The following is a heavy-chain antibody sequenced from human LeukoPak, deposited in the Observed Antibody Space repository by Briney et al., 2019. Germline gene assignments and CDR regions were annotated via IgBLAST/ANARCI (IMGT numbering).Heavy chain of an antibody. J-gene: IGHJ6*03. V-gene: IGHV4-59*01. Sequence: SETLSLTCTVSGGSISPYYWSWIRQPPGKGLEWIGYIYYSGSTSYNPSLKSRVTISVDASKNQFSLKLSSVTAADTAVYYCARAFYPGYYSYMAVWGKGTTVTVSS. D-gene: IGHD3-3*02. CDR1: GGSISPYY. CDR2: IYYSGST. CDR3: ARAFYPGYYSYMAV.